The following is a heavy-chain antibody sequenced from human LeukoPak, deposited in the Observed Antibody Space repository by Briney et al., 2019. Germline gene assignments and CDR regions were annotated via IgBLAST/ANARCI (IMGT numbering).Heavy chain of an antibody. D-gene: IGHD1-26*01. V-gene: IGHV3-30*04. CDR1: RFTFRNYA. J-gene: IGHJ4*02. CDR2: ISSDGTNK. Sequence: GGSLRLSCAASRFTFRNYAMHWVRQAPGKGLEWVAVISSDGTNKDYADSVKGRFSISRDNSKNTLYLQMNRLRADDTAVYYCARRVVGATSVDYFDYWGQGTLVTVSS. CDR3: ARRVVGATSVDYFDY.